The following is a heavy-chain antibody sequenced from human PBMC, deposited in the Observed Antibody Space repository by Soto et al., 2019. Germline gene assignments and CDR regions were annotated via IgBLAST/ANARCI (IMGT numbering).Heavy chain of an antibody. CDR1: GGHFSSYA. J-gene: IGHJ4*02. V-gene: IGHV1-69*01. D-gene: IGHD5-18*01. CDR3: SRARYSYEIDY. CDR2: IIPIFGTA. Sequence: SVKVCCDAPGGHFSSYAISWVRQATGQGLEWMGGIIPIFGTANCAQKFQGRVTITADESTSTAYMELSSLRSEDTAVYYCSRARYSYEIDYCGQGTLVPVSS.